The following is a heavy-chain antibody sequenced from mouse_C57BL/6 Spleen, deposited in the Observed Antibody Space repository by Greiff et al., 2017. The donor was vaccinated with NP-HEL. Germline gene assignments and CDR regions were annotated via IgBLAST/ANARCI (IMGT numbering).Heavy chain of an antibody. D-gene: IGHD2-1*01. Sequence: EVQLVESGGDLVKPGGSLKLSCAASGFTFSSYGMSWVRQTPDKRLEWVATISSGGSYPYYPDSVKGRFTISRDNAKNTLYLQMSSLKSEDTAMYYCARRGNYGYYFDYWGQGTTLTVSS. CDR2: ISSGGSYP. CDR1: GFTFSSYG. V-gene: IGHV5-6*01. CDR3: ARRGNYGYYFDY. J-gene: IGHJ2*01.